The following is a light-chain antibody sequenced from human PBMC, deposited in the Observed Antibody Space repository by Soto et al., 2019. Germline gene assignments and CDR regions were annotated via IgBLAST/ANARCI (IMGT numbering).Light chain of an antibody. CDR1: RSVSASY. CDR2: GAS. CDR3: QQYDTSAT. V-gene: IGKV3-20*01. J-gene: IGKJ2*01. Sequence: EIVSTQSPGTLSLSPGERATPSCRSSRSVSASYLAWYQQKPGQAPRLLIYGASSRASGFPDRFSGSGSGTDFTLTISRLEPEDSAVYYCQQYDTSATFGQGTKLEI.